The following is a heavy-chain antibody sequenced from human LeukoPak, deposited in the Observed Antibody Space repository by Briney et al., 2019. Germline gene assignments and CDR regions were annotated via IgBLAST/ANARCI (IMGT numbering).Heavy chain of an antibody. V-gene: IGHV4-59*12. CDR2: IYYSGST. D-gene: IGHD6-6*01. CDR3: ARVRSSSGYYYYYMDV. J-gene: IGHJ6*03. CDR1: GGSISSYY. Sequence: SETLSLTCTVSGGSISSYYWSWIRQPPGKGLEWIGYIYYSGSTNYNPSLKSRVTISVDTSKNQFSLKLSSVTAADTAVYYCARVRSSSGYYYYYMDVWGKGTTVTVSS.